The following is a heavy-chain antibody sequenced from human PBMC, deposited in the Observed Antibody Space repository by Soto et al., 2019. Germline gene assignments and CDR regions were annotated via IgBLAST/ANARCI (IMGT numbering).Heavy chain of an antibody. CDR1: GGSVNGYY. Sequence: SETLSLTCAVYGGSVNGYYWNWIRQPPGKGLEWIGEINHTGGTHYNPSLKSRVTISVDTSKNQFSLKLSSVTAADTAVYYCARHRRGGVVVVVINWFDPWGQGTLVTVSS. V-gene: IGHV4-34*01. D-gene: IGHD2-15*01. CDR2: INHTGGT. CDR3: ARHRRGGVVVVVINWFDP. J-gene: IGHJ5*02.